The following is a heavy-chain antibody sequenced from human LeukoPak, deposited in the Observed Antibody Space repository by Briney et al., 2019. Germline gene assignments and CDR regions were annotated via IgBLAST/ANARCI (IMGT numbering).Heavy chain of an antibody. CDR1: VYTFTISA. Sequence: ASAKGSCEGSVYTFTISAMHLVCQAPGHRLEWVGWSNAGNGNTKYSQKSQGRVTITRDTSASTAYMELSSLRSEDTAVYYCATPQTGGFGNYYYYYGMDVWGQGTTVTVS. CDR2: SNAGNGNT. V-gene: IGHV1-3*01. J-gene: IGHJ6*02. D-gene: IGHD7-27*01. CDR3: ATPQTGGFGNYYYYYGMDV.